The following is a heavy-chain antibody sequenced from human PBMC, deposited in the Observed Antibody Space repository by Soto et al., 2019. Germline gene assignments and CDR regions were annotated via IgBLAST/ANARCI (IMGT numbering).Heavy chain of an antibody. J-gene: IGHJ5*02. V-gene: IGHV3-49*04. CDR3: TREAYRSGVDFWSGYSS. CDR1: GFVFGDFA. D-gene: IGHD3-3*01. Sequence: SLRLSCTTCGFVFGDFAMTGVRRAPGKALGWVAFFRSLTFGGATGYAPSVKGRFGISRDVSSSIACLQLDRLTAEDPAVYYCTREAYRSGVDFWSGYSSWGLATPVT. CDR2: FRSLTFGGAT.